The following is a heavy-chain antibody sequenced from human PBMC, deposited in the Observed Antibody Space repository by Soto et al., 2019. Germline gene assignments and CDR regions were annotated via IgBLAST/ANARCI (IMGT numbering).Heavy chain of an antibody. V-gene: IGHV3-23*01. CDR2: VDRSGSNT. CDR1: GFTFSSYA. J-gene: IGHJ2*01. D-gene: IGHD3-10*01. CDR3: AKIGDPTHGNWYFDL. Sequence: EVQLLESGGDLVQPGGSLRLSCAASGFTFSSYAMSWVRQDPRKGLGWVSTVDRSGSNTYYTDSVKGRFTISRDNSKNTPFLQMNSLRAEDTAVYYCAKIGDPTHGNWYFDLWGRGTLITVSS.